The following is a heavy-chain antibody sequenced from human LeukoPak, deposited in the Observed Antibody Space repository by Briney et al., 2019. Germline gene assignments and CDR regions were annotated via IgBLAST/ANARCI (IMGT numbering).Heavy chain of an antibody. D-gene: IGHD3-10*02. CDR1: RFTFSNYW. Sequence: GGSLRLSCAASRFTFSNYWMSWVRQAPGQGLEWVANINQDGSERYYVDSVKGRFTISRDNAKNSLYLQMNSLRAEDTAVYYCAELGITMIGGVWGKGTTVTISS. J-gene: IGHJ6*04. CDR2: INQDGSER. CDR3: AELGITMIGGV. V-gene: IGHV3-7*01.